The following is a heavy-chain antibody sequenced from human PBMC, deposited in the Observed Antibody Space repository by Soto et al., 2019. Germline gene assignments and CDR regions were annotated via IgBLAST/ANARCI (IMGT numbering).Heavy chain of an antibody. V-gene: IGHV5-10-1*01. CDR2: IDPGDTYA. CDR1: GYTFTTFW. D-gene: IGHD2-2*01. Sequence: ESLKISCTGFGYTFTTFWISWVRQMPGKGLEWMWRIDPGDTYATYSPAFQGHVTIAADKATSTAYLQWSSLKASDTAMYFCARIYCTTTTCDSWLDPWGQGTLVTVSS. J-gene: IGHJ5*02. CDR3: ARIYCTTTTCDSWLDP.